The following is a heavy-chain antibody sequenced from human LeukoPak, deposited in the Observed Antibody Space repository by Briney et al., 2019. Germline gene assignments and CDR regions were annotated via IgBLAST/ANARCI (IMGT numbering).Heavy chain of an antibody. CDR1: GGPFSSYA. Sequence: GASVKVSCKASGGPFSSYAISWVRQAPGQGLEWMGGIIPIFGTANYAQKFQCRVTITADDSTSAAYMELSSLRSEDTAVYYCARVGAVAGYYFDYWGQGTLVTVSS. J-gene: IGHJ4*02. V-gene: IGHV1-69*13. D-gene: IGHD6-19*01. CDR3: ARVGAVAGYYFDY. CDR2: IIPIFGTA.